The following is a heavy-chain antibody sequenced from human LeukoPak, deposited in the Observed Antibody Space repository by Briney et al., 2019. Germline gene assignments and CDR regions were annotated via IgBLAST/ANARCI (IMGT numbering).Heavy chain of an antibody. J-gene: IGHJ4*02. CDR2: INQDGSEK. CDR3: ASGTGWIVDY. V-gene: IGHV3-7*01. D-gene: IGHD6-19*01. Sequence: GGSLRLSCAASGFTFSTHWMIWVRQAPGKGLEWVANINQDGSEKQYVDSVKGRFTISRDNAKNSLYLQMNSLRAEDTAVYYCASGTGWIVDYWGQGTLVTVSS. CDR1: GFTFSTHW.